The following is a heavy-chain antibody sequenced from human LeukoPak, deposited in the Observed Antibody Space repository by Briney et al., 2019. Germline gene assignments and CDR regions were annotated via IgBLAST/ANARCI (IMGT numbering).Heavy chain of an antibody. J-gene: IGHJ4*02. Sequence: ASVKVSCKASGYMFTKYALHWVRQAPGQRLEWMGWINAGTGSTKYSQKFQDRVTITRDTSASTAYMELSSLRSEDTAMYYCARPLAVAGFDYWGQGTLVTVSS. CDR2: INAGTGST. V-gene: IGHV1-3*01. CDR3: ARPLAVAGFDY. CDR1: GYMFTKYA. D-gene: IGHD6-19*01.